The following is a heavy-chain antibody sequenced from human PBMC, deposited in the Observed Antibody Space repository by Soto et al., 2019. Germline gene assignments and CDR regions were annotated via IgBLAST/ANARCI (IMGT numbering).Heavy chain of an antibody. CDR3: ARVDYDILTGYLSWFDP. CDR1: GRSISSGGYS. D-gene: IGHD3-9*01. V-gene: IGHV4-30-2*01. Sequence: SETLSLTCAVSGRSISSGGYSWSWIRQPPGKGLEWNGYIYHSGSTYYNPSLKSRVTISVDRSQNQFSLKLSSVTAADTAVYYCARVDYDILTGYLSWFDPWGQGTLVTVSS. CDR2: IYHSGST. J-gene: IGHJ5*02.